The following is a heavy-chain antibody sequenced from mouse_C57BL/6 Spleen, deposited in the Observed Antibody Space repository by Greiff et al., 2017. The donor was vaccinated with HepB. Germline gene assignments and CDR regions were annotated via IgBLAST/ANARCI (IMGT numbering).Heavy chain of an antibody. Sequence: QVHVKQSGAELAKPGASVKLSCKASGYTFTSYWMHWVKQRPGQGLEWIGYINPSSGYTKYNQKFKDKATLTADKSSSTAYMQLSSLTYEDSAVYYCAREDYDYDVGNAYWGQGTLVTVSA. V-gene: IGHV1-7*01. J-gene: IGHJ3*01. CDR2: INPSSGYT. CDR1: GYTFTSYW. CDR3: AREDYDYDVGNAY. D-gene: IGHD2-4*01.